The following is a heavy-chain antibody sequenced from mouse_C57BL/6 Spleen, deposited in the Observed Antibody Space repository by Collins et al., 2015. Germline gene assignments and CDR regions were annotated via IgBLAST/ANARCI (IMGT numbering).Heavy chain of an antibody. D-gene: IGHD1-1*01. CDR2: IYPGNGDT. V-gene: IGHV1-12*01. CDR3: ARGDYYGSYWYFDV. CDR1: GYTFTSYN. J-gene: IGHJ1*01. Sequence: QVQLQQPGAELVKPGASVKMSCKASGYTFTSYNMHWVKQTPGQGLEWIGAIYPGNGDTSYNQKFKGKATLTADKSSSTAYMQLSSLTSEDSAVYYCARGDYYGSYWYFDVWGAGTTVTVSS.